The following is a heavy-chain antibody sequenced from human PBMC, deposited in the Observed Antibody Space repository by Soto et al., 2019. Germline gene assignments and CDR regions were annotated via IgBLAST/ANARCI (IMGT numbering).Heavy chain of an antibody. V-gene: IGHV5-51*01. CDR3: ARVGGDPETAFYYYYGMDV. D-gene: IGHD2-21*02. CDR1: GYTFTSHW. J-gene: IGHJ6*02. CDR2: IYPGGSDI. Sequence: GESLKISCKGSGYTFTSHWIACLGQMPGKGLEWMGIIYPGGSDIRYSPSFQGQVTISADKSISTAYLQWSGLKASDTAMYYCARVGGDPETAFYYYYGMDVWGQGTTVSVSS.